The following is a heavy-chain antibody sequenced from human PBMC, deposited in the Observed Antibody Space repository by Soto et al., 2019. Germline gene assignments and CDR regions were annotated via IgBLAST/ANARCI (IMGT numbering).Heavy chain of an antibody. CDR2: IYYSGST. Sequence: SETLSLTCTVSGGSISSGGYYWSWIRQHPGKGLEWIGYIYYSGSTYYNPSLKSRVTISVDTSKNQFSLKLSSVTAADTAVYYCARDVGYCSGGSCYGYWFDPWGQGTLVTVSS. D-gene: IGHD2-15*01. CDR1: GGSISSGGYY. CDR3: ARDVGYCSGGSCYGYWFDP. V-gene: IGHV4-31*03. J-gene: IGHJ5*02.